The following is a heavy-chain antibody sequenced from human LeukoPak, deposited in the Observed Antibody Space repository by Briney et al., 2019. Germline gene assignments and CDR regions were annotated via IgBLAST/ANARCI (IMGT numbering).Heavy chain of an antibody. CDR3: ARDSASNDY. CDR1: GFTFSTYW. CDR2: IKQDGSEK. V-gene: IGHV3-7*01. Sequence: GGSLRLSCAASGFTFSTYWMSWVRQAPGKGLEWVANIKQDGSEKYYVGSVKGRFTISRDNAKNSLYLQMNSLRAEDTAMYYCARDSASNDYWGQGTLVTVSS. D-gene: IGHD6-13*01. J-gene: IGHJ4*02.